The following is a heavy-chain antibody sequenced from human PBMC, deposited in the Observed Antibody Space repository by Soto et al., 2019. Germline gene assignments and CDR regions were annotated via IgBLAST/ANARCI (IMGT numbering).Heavy chain of an antibody. CDR2: ISSSSSYI. CDR3: ARDPSLMIYDYIWGSFDY. CDR1: GFTFSSYS. Sequence: PGGSLRLSCAASGFTFSSYSMNWVRQAPGKGLEWVSSISSSSSYIYYADSVKGRFTISRDNAKNSLYLQMNSLRAEDTAVYYCARDPSLMIYDYIWGSFDYWGQGTLVTVSS. V-gene: IGHV3-21*01. J-gene: IGHJ4*02. D-gene: IGHD3-16*01.